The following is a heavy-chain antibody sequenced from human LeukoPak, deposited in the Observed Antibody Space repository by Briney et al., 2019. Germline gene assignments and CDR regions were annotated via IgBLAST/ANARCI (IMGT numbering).Heavy chain of an antibody. J-gene: IGHJ3*02. V-gene: IGHV1-24*01. D-gene: IGHD6-19*01. Sequence: ASVKVSCKVSGYTLTELSMHWVRQAPGKGLEWMGGFDPEDGETIYAQKFQGRVTMTEDTSTDTAYMELSSLRSEDTAVYYCATWGIAVAGTRNLGEPDYDAFDIWGQGTMVTVSS. CDR3: ATWGIAVAGTRNLGEPDYDAFDI. CDR1: GYTLTELS. CDR2: FDPEDGET.